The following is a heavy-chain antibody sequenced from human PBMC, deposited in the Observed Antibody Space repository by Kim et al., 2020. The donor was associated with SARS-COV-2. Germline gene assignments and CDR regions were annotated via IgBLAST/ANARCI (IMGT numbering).Heavy chain of an antibody. J-gene: IGHJ4*02. D-gene: IGHD2-15*01. CDR3: AKHDARYCSGGNCWYFDY. CDR2: INHIGST. V-gene: IGHV4-34*01. CDR1: GGSFNDYY. Sequence: SETPSLTCAVYGGSFNDYYWTWIRQPPGKGLEWIGEINHIGSTKYNPSLKSRVTMSVDTSKNQLSLKLSSVTAADTAMYYCAKHDARYCSGGNCWYFDYWGQGTLVTVSS.